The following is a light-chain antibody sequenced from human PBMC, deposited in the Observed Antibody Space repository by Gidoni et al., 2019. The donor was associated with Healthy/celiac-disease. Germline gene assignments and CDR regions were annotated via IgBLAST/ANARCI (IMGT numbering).Light chain of an antibody. CDR3: QQYGSSSLT. CDR1: QSVSSSY. Sequence: VLTHSPGPLSLSPGERATLSCRASQSVSSSYLDWYQQKPGQAPRLLIYGASSRATGIPDRFSGSGSGTDFTLTISRLEPEDFAVYYCQQYGSSSLTFGGGTKVEIK. V-gene: IGKV3-20*01. CDR2: GAS. J-gene: IGKJ4*01.